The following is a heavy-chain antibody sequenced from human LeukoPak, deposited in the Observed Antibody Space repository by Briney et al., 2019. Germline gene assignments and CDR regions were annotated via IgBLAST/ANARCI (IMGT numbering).Heavy chain of an antibody. J-gene: IGHJ6*02. CDR1: GGTFSSYA. D-gene: IGHD5-24*01. CDR2: IIPILGIA. Sequence: SVKVSCKASGGTFSSYAISWVRQAPGQGLEWMGRIIPILGIANYAQKFQGRVTITADKSTSTAYMELSSLRSEDTAVYYCARDFGDGYTKRSRNPYGMDVWGQGTTVTVSS. CDR3: ARDFGDGYTKRSRNPYGMDV. V-gene: IGHV1-69*04.